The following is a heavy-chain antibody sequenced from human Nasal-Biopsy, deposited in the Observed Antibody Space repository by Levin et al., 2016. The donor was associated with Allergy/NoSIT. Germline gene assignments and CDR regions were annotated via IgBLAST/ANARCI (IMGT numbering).Heavy chain of an antibody. V-gene: IGHV4-39*01. CDR3: ARHSDSRGWTAGLDY. Sequence: SETLSLTCTVSGGSVSVWGYYWSWIRQPPGKGLEWIGTVHYSDNTYYNPSLKSRVTISLDTSKNQFSLRLTSVTVADTAVYYCARHSDSRGWTAGLDYWGQGTLVTVSS. J-gene: IGHJ4*02. CDR2: VHYSDNT. D-gene: IGHD3-22*01. CDR1: GGSVSVWGYY.